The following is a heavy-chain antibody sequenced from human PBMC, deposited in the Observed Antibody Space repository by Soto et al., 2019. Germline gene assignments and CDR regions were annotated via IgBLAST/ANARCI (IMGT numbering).Heavy chain of an antibody. J-gene: IGHJ3*02. CDR3: ARGGSREDTPYAFDI. V-gene: IGHV3-7*01. CDR2: IKQDGSEK. CDR1: GFTFSSYW. Sequence: GGSLRLSCAASGFTFSSYWMSWVRQAPGKGLEWVANIKQDGSEKYYVDPVKGRFTISRDNAKNSLYLQMNSLRAEDTAVYYCARGGSREDTPYAFDIWGQGTMVTVSS. D-gene: IGHD5-18*01.